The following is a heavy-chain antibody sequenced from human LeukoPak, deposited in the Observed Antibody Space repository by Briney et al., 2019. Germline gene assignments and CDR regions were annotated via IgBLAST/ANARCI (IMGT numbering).Heavy chain of an antibody. D-gene: IGHD2-8*01. J-gene: IGHJ5*02. V-gene: IGHV3-7*01. CDR3: ARVLRRGYCTNGVCYTGGWFAP. Sequence: GGSLRLSCAASGFTFSSYWMSWVRQAPGKGLEWVANIKQDGSEKYYVDSVKGRFTISRDNAKNSLYLQMNSLRAEDTAVYYCARVLRRGYCTNGVCYTGGWFAPCGQGTLVTVSS. CDR1: GFTFSSYW. CDR2: IKQDGSEK.